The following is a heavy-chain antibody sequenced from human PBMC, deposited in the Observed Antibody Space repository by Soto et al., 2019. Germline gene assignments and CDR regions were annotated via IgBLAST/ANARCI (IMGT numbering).Heavy chain of an antibody. D-gene: IGHD1-1*01. V-gene: IGHV4-28*03. CDR3: VRDGTKTLRDWFDA. CDR2: IYATGTT. J-gene: IGHJ5*01. Sequence: PSETLSLTCAVSGYSISSSNWWGWIRKPAGKGLEWIGRIYATGTTDYNPSLKSRVMMSVDTSKKPFSLKLRSVTAADTAVYYCVRDGTKTLRDWFDAWGQGTTVTVSS. CDR1: GYSISSSNW.